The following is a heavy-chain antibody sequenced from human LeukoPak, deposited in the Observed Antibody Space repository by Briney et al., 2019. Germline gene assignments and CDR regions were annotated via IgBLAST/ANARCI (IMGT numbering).Heavy chain of an antibody. CDR3: ARRLCGGDCYSTFSY. CDR2: IIHSGST. V-gene: IGHV4-34*12. D-gene: IGHD2-21*02. CDR1: GGSFSGYY. Sequence: PSETLSLTCAAYGGSFSGYYWSWIRQPPGKGLEWIGEIIHSGSTNYNPSLKSRVTISVDTSKNQFSLKLSSVTDADTAVYYCARRLCGGDCYSTFSYWGQGTLVTVSS. J-gene: IGHJ4*02.